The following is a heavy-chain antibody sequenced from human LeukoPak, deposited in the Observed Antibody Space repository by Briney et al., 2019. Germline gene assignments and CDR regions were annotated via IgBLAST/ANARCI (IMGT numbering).Heavy chain of an antibody. D-gene: IGHD6-6*01. V-gene: IGHV4-59*01. CDR3: ARDRVYSSSSHWYFDL. J-gene: IGHJ2*01. Sequence: RSSETLSLTCTVSGGSISTYYWSWIRQPPGKGLEWIGFIHHTGTTISNPSLKSRVTISADTSKNQFSLKLRSVTAADTAVYFCARDRVYSSSSHWYFDLWGRGTLVTVSS. CDR1: GGSISTYY. CDR2: IHHTGTT.